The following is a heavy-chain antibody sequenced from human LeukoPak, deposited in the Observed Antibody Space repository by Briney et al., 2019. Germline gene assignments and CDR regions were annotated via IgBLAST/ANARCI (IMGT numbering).Heavy chain of an antibody. CDR2: ISSSSSTI. Sequence: GGSLRLSCAASGFTFSSYSMNWVRQAPGKGLEWVSYISSSSSTIYYADSVKGRFTISRDNAKNSLYLQMNSLRAEDTAVYYCARDMHTAMEDPYFDYWGQGTLVTVSS. D-gene: IGHD5-18*01. CDR1: GFTFSSYS. CDR3: ARDMHTAMEDPYFDY. J-gene: IGHJ4*02. V-gene: IGHV3-48*01.